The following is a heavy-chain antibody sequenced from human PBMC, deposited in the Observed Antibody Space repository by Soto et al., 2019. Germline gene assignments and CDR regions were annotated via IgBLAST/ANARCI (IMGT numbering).Heavy chain of an antibody. D-gene: IGHD6-6*01. CDR2: IQPDGSQK. CDR3: ARVSPASSTNY. Sequence: PGGSLRLSCAVSGFTFSNYWVSWVRQAPGKGLEWVANIQPDGSQKYYVDSVKGRFTISRDNTKNSLYLQMDSLRAEDTAVYYCARVSPASSTNYWGQGTLVTVSS. CDR1: GFTFSNYW. J-gene: IGHJ4*02. V-gene: IGHV3-7*03.